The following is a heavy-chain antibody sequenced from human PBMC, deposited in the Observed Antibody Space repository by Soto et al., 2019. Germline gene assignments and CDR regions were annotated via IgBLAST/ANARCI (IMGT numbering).Heavy chain of an antibody. J-gene: IGHJ2*01. V-gene: IGHV4-34*01. D-gene: IGHD3-3*01. CDR2: INHSGST. CDR1: GGSFSGYY. CDR3: ARGPYYDFWSGYYYWYFDL. Sequence: QVQLQQWGAGLLKPSETLSLTCAVYGGSFSGYYWSWIRQPPGKGLEWIGEINHSGSTNYNPSLKSRVTISVDTSKHQFSLKLSSVTAADTAVYYCARGPYYDFWSGYYYWYFDLWGRGTLVTVSS.